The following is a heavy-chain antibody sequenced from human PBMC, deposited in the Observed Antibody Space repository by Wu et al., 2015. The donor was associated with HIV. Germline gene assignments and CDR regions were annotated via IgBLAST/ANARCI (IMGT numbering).Heavy chain of an antibody. CDR2: IIPMFDIK. D-gene: IGHD3-16*01. Sequence: QVQLVQSGAEVKKPGSSVKVSCKASGGSFSGISWMRQAPGQGLEWMGRIIPMFDIKHFADKFRGRVTITADESTGTAYMEVNSLTSEDTAVYYCATSLEVSGFDYWGQGTLVTVSS. V-gene: IGHV1-69*15. CDR1: GGSFSG. CDR3: ATSLEVSGFDY. J-gene: IGHJ4*02.